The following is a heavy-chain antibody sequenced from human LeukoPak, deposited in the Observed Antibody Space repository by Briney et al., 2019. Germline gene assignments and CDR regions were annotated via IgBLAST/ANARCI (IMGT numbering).Heavy chain of an antibody. CDR3: ATDRSSIAVRPH. Sequence: PGGSLRLSCAASGFTFSSYWMHWVRPVPGKGLVWVSRMNNDGSITNYADSVKGRFTISRDNAKNTLYLQMNSLRVEDTAVYYCATDRSSIAVRPHWGQGTLVTVSS. D-gene: IGHD6-6*01. J-gene: IGHJ4*02. CDR2: MNNDGSIT. V-gene: IGHV3-74*01. CDR1: GFTFSSYW.